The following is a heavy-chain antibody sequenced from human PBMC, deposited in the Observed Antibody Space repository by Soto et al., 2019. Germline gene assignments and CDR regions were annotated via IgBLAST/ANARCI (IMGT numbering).Heavy chain of an antibody. CDR3: ARIGRNYERSGYDY. CDR2: IDWDNDK. D-gene: IGHD3-22*01. J-gene: IGHJ4*02. Sequence: SCPTLVNPTPAVTLTCTFSGFSLSTSGMCVSWIRQPPGKALEGLARIDWDNDKYYSTSLRTRLSISKDTSKNQVVLTMTNMDPVDTATYYCARIGRNYERSGYDYWGQGTLVTVSS. V-gene: IGHV2-70*11. CDR1: GFSLSTSGMC.